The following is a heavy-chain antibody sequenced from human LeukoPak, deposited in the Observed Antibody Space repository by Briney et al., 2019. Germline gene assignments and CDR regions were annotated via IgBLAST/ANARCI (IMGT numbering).Heavy chain of an antibody. D-gene: IGHD3-10*01. CDR2: IKPDGSEK. Sequence: GGSLRLSCAALDAAFTSYWTTWFRQAPGKGLEWVANIKPDGSEKDYVDSVKGRFTISRDNAKYSLYLQMNSLRAEDTAVYYCPRIAGWFVNDYWGQGTLVTASS. J-gene: IGHJ4*02. CDR1: DAAFTSYW. CDR3: PRIAGWFVNDY. V-gene: IGHV3-7*05.